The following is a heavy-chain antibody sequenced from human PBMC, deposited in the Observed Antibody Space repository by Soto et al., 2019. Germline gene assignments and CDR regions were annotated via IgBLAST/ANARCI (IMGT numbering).Heavy chain of an antibody. CDR2: IYYSGST. CDR3: ARPRYYYDSSGYYQYNWFDP. CDR1: GGSISSSSYY. J-gene: IGHJ5*02. V-gene: IGHV4-39*01. D-gene: IGHD3-22*01. Sequence: PSETLSLTCTVSGGSISSSSYYWGWIRQPPGKGLEWIGSIYYSGSTYYNPSLKSRVTISVDTSKNQFSLKLSSVTAADTAVYYCARPRYYYDSSGYYQYNWFDPWGQGTLVTVSS.